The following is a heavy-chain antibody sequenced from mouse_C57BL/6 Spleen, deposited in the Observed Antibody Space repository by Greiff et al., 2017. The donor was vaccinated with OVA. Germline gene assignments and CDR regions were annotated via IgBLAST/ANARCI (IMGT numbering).Heavy chain of an antibody. CDR3: ALLYGSSRYFDV. V-gene: IGHV5-17*01. CDR1: GFTFSDYG. CDR2: ISSGSSTI. Sequence: DVQLVESGGGLVKPGGSLKLSCAASGFTFSDYGMHWVRQAPEKGLEWVAYISSGSSTIYYADTVKGRFTISRDNAKNTLFLQMTSLRSEDTAMYYCALLYGSSRYFDVWGTGTTVTVSS. J-gene: IGHJ1*03. D-gene: IGHD1-1*01.